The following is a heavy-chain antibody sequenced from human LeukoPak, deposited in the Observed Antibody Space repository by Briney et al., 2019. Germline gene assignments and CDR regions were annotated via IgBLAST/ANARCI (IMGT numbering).Heavy chain of an antibody. CDR3: ARGGSSWFSY. V-gene: IGHV3-48*01. D-gene: IGHD6-13*01. CDR1: EFSLRSYS. CDR2: INSGSSTI. J-gene: IGHJ4*02. Sequence: GGSLRLSCGASEFSLRSYSMDWARQSPGKGLEWVSHINSGSSTIYYADSVKGRFTVSRDNAKNSLYLQMNSLRAEDTAVYYCARGGSSWFSYWGQGTLVTVSS.